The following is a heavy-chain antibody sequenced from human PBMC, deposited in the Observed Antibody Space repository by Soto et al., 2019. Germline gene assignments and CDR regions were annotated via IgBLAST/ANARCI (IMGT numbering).Heavy chain of an antibody. CDR2: IGAGDGKT. D-gene: IGHD2-8*02. V-gene: IGHV1-3*01. CDR1: GYRFTQYV. Sequence: QVQLVQSGAEVKKPGASVKVSCKSSGYRFTQYVIHWVRQAPGQRLEWMGWIGAGDGKTYYSQNFQGRVTITKDTSASTAYMELSSLISEDTAVYYCVSDFASDTGVHLDFWGQGTLVTVSS. J-gene: IGHJ4*02. CDR3: VSDFASDTGVHLDF.